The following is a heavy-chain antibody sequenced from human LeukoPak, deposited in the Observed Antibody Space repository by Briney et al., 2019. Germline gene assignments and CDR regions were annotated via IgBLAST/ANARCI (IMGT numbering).Heavy chain of an antibody. CDR3: SGEASGFWQQLERDY. Sequence: GGSLRLSCAASGFIFSSYGMHWVRQAPGKGLEWVAVIWYDGSDKYYADSVKGRFTISRDNAKNSLYLQMNSLRAEDTAVYYCSGEASGFWQQLERDYWGQGPLVTVSS. CDR2: IWYDGSDK. V-gene: IGHV3-33*03. D-gene: IGHD6-13*01. CDR1: GFIFSSYG. J-gene: IGHJ4*02.